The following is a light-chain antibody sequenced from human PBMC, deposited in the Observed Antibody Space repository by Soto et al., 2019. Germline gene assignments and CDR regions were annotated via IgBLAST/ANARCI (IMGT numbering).Light chain of an antibody. CDR1: QSVLYSSANKDY. CDR3: QQYHSTPLP. J-gene: IGKJ5*01. CDR2: WAS. Sequence: DIVLTQCPDSRAGSLGERASINCTSSQSVLYSSANKDYIAWYQQKPGQPPKLLIYWASTRQSGVPERFSGSGSGTDFTLTITRLQAGDVAVHYCQQYHSTPLPFGPGRRMQI. V-gene: IGKV4-1*01.